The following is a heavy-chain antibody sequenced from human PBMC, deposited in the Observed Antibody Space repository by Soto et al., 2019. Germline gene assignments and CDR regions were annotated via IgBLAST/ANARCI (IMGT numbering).Heavy chain of an antibody. CDR1: GGSFSGYY. CDR3: ARDYYDSSGRPTIDY. D-gene: IGHD3-22*01. V-gene: IGHV4-34*01. CDR2: INHSGST. Sequence: QVQLQQWGAGLLKPSETLSLTCAVYGGSFSGYYWSWIRQPPGKGLEWIGEINHSGSTNYTPSPKNRVTLSVDTSKDQFSLKLRAVTAAYTAVYYCARDYYDSSGRPTIDYWGQGTLVTVSS. J-gene: IGHJ4*02.